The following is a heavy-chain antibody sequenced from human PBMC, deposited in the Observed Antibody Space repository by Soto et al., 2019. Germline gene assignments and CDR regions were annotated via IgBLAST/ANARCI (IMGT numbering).Heavy chain of an antibody. CDR1: GASVSSGIYY. Sequence: SETLSLTCTVSGASVSSGIYYWSWIRQPPGKGLEWIGYIYYSGSTNYNPSLKSRVTISVDTSKNQFSLKLSSVTAADTAVYYCARAGITMVRGVINWCAPWGQVTLVTVS. CDR2: IYYSGST. V-gene: IGHV4-61*01. J-gene: IGHJ5*02. CDR3: ARAGITMVRGVINWCAP. D-gene: IGHD3-10*01.